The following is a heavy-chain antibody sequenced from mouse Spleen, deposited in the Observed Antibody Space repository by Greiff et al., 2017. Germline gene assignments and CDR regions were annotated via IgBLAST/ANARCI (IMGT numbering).Heavy chain of an antibody. CDR3: ARKAYYGNYDFDY. V-gene: IGHV3-2*02. J-gene: IGHJ2*01. Sequence: EVKLQESGPGLVKPSQSLSLTCTVTGYSITSDYAWNWIRQFPGNKLEWMGYISYSGSTSYNPSLKSRISITRDTSKNQFFLQLNSVTTEDTATYYCARKAYYGNYDFDYWGQGTTLTVSS. D-gene: IGHD2-10*01. CDR1: GYSITSDYA. CDR2: ISYSGST.